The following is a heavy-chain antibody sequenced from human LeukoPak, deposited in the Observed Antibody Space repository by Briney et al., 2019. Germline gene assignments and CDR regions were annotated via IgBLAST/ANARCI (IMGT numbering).Heavy chain of an antibody. J-gene: IGHJ4*02. Sequence: GASVKVSCKASGYTFTGYYMHWVRQAPGQGLEWMGWINPNSGGTNYAQKFQGRVTMTRDTSISTAYMELSRLRSDDTAVCYCARGGYCSGGSCYPADYWGQGTLVTVSS. CDR3: ARGGYCSGGSCYPADY. CDR2: INPNSGGT. CDR1: GYTFTGYY. V-gene: IGHV1-2*02. D-gene: IGHD2-15*01.